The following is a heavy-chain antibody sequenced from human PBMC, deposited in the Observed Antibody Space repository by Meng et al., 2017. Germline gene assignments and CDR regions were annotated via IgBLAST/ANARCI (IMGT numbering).Heavy chain of an antibody. Sequence: QVQLQQWAAGLLKPSETLSLTCAVYGGSFSGYYWSWIRQPPGKGLEWIGEINHSGSTNYNPSLKSRVTISVDTSKNQFSLKLSSLRSEDTAVYYCARVSRIAAAGLRHQYYFDYWGQGTLVTVSS. J-gene: IGHJ4*02. CDR3: ARVSRIAAAGLRHQYYFDY. D-gene: IGHD6-13*01. CDR2: INHSGST. CDR1: GGSFSGYY. V-gene: IGHV4-34*01.